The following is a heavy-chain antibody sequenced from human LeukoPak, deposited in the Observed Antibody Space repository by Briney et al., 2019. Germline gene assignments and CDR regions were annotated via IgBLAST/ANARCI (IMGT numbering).Heavy chain of an antibody. Sequence: GGSLRLSCVVSGFTLTSHGMHWIRQAPGKGLEWVANIKQDGSEKSSVDSVKGRFTISRDNAKNSLYVQMNSLRVEDTAVYYCAREGPGGFDIWGQGTMVTVSS. J-gene: IGHJ3*02. CDR2: IKQDGSEK. CDR3: AREGPGGFDI. D-gene: IGHD3-10*01. V-gene: IGHV3-7*01. CDR1: GFTLTSHG.